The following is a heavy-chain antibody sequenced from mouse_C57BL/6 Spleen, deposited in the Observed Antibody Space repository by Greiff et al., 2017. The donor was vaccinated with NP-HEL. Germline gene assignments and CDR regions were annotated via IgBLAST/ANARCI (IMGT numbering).Heavy chain of an antibody. J-gene: IGHJ1*03. Sequence: EVKLMESGGGLVKPGGSLKLSCAASGFTFSDYGMHWVRQAPEKGLEWVAYISSGSSTIYYADTVKGRFTISRDNAKNTLFLQMTSLRSEDTAMYYCARREIYYSYFDVWGTGTTVTVSS. D-gene: IGHD1-1*01. CDR2: ISSGSSTI. CDR1: GFTFSDYG. CDR3: ARREIYYSYFDV. V-gene: IGHV5-17*01.